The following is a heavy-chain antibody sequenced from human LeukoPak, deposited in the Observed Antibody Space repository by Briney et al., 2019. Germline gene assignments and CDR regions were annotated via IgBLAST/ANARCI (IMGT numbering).Heavy chain of an antibody. Sequence: SVKVSCKASGGTFSSSGISWVRQAPGQGLEWMGGIIPMIGTPNYAQKFQGRVTITADESTSTAYMELSSLRSEDTAVYYCARGGRGVVIDGYYYMDVWGKGTTVTVSS. J-gene: IGHJ6*03. D-gene: IGHD3-3*01. CDR2: IIPMIGTP. V-gene: IGHV1-69*13. CDR1: GGTFSSSG. CDR3: ARGGRGVVIDGYYYMDV.